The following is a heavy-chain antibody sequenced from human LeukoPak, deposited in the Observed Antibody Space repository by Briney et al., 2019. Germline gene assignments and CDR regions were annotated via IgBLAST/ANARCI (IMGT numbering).Heavy chain of an antibody. D-gene: IGHD3-9*01. CDR2: INHSGST. J-gene: IGHJ4*02. CDR3: ARDYVLRYFDWLPLQRGYFDY. CDR1: GGSSSGYY. Sequence: PSETLSLTCAVYGGSSSGYYWSWIRQPPWKGLEWIGEINHSGSTNYNPSLKSRVTISVDTSKNQFSLKLSSVTAADTAVYYCARDYVLRYFDWLPLQRGYFDYWGQGTLVTVSS. V-gene: IGHV4-34*01.